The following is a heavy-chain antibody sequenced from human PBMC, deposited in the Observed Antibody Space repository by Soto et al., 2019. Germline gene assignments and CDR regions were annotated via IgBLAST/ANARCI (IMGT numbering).Heavy chain of an antibody. CDR3: AIHGSGSPVGFYGMAV. CDR1: GFTFSTYA. D-gene: IGHD3-10*01. Sequence: GESLKISCAASGFTFSTYAMAWVRQAPGKGLEWVSGVSASGLNTDYADPVKGRFYISRDNSKNTLYLQMNSLRAEDTAVYYCAIHGSGSPVGFYGMAVWGQGTTVTVSS. J-gene: IGHJ6*02. V-gene: IGHV3-23*01. CDR2: VSASGLNT.